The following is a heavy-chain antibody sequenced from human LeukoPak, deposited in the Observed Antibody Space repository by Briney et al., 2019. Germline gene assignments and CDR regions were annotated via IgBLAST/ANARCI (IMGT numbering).Heavy chain of an antibody. CDR2: IYYSGST. D-gene: IGHD1-26*01. J-gene: IGHJ4*02. CDR1: GGSISSSSYY. CDR3: ARSRSGPDSGVYFDY. Sequence: SETLSLTCTVSGGSISSSSYYWGWIRQPPGKGLEWIGSIYYSGSTYYNPSLKSRVTISVDTSKNQFSLKLSFVTAADTAVYYCARSRSGPDSGVYFDYWGQGTLVTVSS. V-gene: IGHV4-39*07.